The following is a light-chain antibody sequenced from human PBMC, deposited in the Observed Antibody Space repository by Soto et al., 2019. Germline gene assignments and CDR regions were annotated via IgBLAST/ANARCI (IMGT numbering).Light chain of an antibody. CDR1: QSVSATY. CDR3: QHYGTSTRT. CDR2: AAS. Sequence: EIVLTQSPGTLSLSPGESATLSCRATQSVSATYLAWYQQKPGQAPRLLIYAASSRATDIPDRFSGSGSGTDFTLAISRLEHEDFAVYWCQHYGTSTRTFGQGTKVDIK. J-gene: IGKJ1*01. V-gene: IGKV3-20*01.